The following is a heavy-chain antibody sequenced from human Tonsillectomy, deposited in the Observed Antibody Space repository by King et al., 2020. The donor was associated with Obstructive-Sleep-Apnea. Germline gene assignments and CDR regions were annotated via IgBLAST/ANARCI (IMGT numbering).Heavy chain of an antibody. D-gene: IGHD6-13*01. V-gene: IGHV4-59*01. CDR2: IYYTGTT. CDR1: GGSISGYY. CDR3: ARDRGFGERQRLVQRIAYGLDV. Sequence: LQLQESGPGLVKPSETLSLTCTVSGGSISGYYWSWIRQPPGKGLEWIGYIYYTGTTNYNPSLKSRVTISVDASKNQFSLRLTTVTAADTAIYYCARDRGFGERQRLVQRIAYGLDVWGQGTTVTVS. J-gene: IGHJ6*02.